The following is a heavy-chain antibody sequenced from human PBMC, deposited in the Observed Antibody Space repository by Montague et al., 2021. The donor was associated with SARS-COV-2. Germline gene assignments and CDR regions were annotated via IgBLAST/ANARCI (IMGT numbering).Heavy chain of an antibody. CDR3: AFRGGALDAFDI. CDR2: IYYSGST. D-gene: IGHD4-17*01. V-gene: IGHV4-39*01. J-gene: IGHJ3*02. CDR1: GGSIRTCIYY. Sequence: SETLSLTCTVSGGSIRTCIYYWVWIRQPPGKGLDWIGCIYYSGSTYYNPCLKSRITVYVDTSKNPFSLKLSSVTAADTAVYSCAFRGGALDAFDIWGQGTMVIVSS.